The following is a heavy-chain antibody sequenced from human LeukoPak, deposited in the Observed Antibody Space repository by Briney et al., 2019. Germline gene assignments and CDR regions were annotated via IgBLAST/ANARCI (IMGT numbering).Heavy chain of an antibody. CDR3: AKDRDVWGSLIDY. CDR1: GFTFSSYA. CDR2: ISGRGSRT. Sequence: PGGSLRLSCAASGFTFSSYAMSWVRQAPGKGLEWVSGISGRGSRTYYADSVKGRFTIARDKSKNTLYLQLNSLRAEDTAIYYCAKDRDVWGSLIDYWGQGTLVTVSS. J-gene: IGHJ4*02. D-gene: IGHD3-16*01. V-gene: IGHV3-23*01.